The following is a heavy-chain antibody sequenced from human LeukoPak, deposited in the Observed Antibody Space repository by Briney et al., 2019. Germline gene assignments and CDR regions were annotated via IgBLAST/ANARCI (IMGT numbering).Heavy chain of an antibody. J-gene: IGHJ6*02. V-gene: IGHV5-51*01. CDR1: GYSFTSYW. D-gene: IGHD6-6*01. CDR2: IYPGDSDT. Sequence: GESLKISCKGSGYSFTSYWIGWVRQMPGKGLEWMGIIYPGDSDTRYSLSFQGQVTISADKSISTAYLQWSSLKASDTAMYYCASPSSSSHYYYGMDVWGQGTTVTVSS. CDR3: ASPSSSSHYYYGMDV.